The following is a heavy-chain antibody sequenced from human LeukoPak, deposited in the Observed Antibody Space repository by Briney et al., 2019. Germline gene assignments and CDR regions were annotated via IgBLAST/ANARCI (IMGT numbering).Heavy chain of an antibody. D-gene: IGHD2-2*01. V-gene: IGHV4-59*01. Sequence: PSETLSLTCTVSGGSISSYYWSWIRQPPGKGLEWIGYIYYNGSTNYNPSLKSRVTMSVDTSKNQFSLKLSSVTAADTAVYYCARVFVVPGAFDYWGQGTLVTVSS. J-gene: IGHJ4*02. CDR1: GGSISSYY. CDR2: IYYNGST. CDR3: ARVFVVPGAFDY.